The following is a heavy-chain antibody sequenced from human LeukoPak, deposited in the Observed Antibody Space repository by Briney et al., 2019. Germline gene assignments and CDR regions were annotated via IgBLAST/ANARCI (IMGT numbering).Heavy chain of an antibody. CDR3: ARRPPSYYYGSGSYDY. J-gene: IGHJ4*02. CDR2: INHSGST. CDR1: GGSFSGYY. V-gene: IGHV4-34*01. D-gene: IGHD3-10*01. Sequence: SETLSLTCAVYGGSFSGYYWSWIRQPPGKGLEWIGEINHSGSTNYNPSLKSRVTISVDTSKNQFSLKLSSVTAADTAVYYCARRPPSYYYGSGSYDYWGQGALVTVSS.